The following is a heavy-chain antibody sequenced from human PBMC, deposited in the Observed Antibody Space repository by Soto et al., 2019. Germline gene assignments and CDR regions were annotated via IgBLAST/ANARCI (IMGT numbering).Heavy chain of an antibody. Sequence: SKTLSLICTVSGGSINTFYWSWVRQPAGKGLEWIGRIFSSGSTSFNPSLESRVAMSVDTSKNHFSLNLSSVTAADMAVYYCAREGSYSAYNFAHGIQLWSFDFWGQGALVTVSS. CDR3: AREGSYSAYNFAHGIQLWSFDF. CDR1: GGSINTFY. CDR2: IFSSGST. V-gene: IGHV4-4*07. D-gene: IGHD5-12*01. J-gene: IGHJ4*02.